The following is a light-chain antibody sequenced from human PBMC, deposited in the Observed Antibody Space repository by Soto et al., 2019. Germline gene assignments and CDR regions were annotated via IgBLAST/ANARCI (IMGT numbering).Light chain of an antibody. CDR2: EVS. Sequence: QSALTQPASASGSPGQSITISCTGTSSDVGGYNYVSWYQQHPGKAPKLMIYEVSNRPSGVSHRFSGSKSGNTASLTISGLQAEDDADYYCSSYTSSSNLYVFGTGTKLTVL. CDR1: SSDVGGYNY. V-gene: IGLV2-14*01. CDR3: SSYTSSSNLYV. J-gene: IGLJ1*01.